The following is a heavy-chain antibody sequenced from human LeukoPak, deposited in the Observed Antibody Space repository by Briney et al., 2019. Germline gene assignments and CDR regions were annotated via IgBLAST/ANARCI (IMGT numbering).Heavy chain of an antibody. V-gene: IGHV1-2*02. J-gene: IGHJ5*02. CDR2: INPNSGGT. CDR3: ARTPSELRYFDWLYWFDP. D-gene: IGHD3-9*01. CDR1: GYTFTGYY. Sequence: ASVKVSCKASGYTFTGYYMHWVRQAPGQGLEWMGWINPNSGGTNYAQKFQGRVTMTRDTSISTAYMELSRLRSDDTAVYYCARTPSELRYFDWLYWFDPWGQGTLVIVSS.